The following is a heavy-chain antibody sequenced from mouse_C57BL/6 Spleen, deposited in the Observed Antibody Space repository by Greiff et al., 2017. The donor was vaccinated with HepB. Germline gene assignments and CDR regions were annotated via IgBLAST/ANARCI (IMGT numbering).Heavy chain of an antibody. CDR1: GYTFTDYN. CDR2: INPNNGGT. J-gene: IGHJ2*01. CDR3: ARGFVTTVVATRYYFDD. D-gene: IGHD1-1*01. V-gene: IGHV1-22*01. Sequence: VQLQQSGPELVKPGASVKMSCKASGYTFTDYNMHWVKQSHGKSLEWIGYINPNNGGTSYNQKFKGKATLTVNKSSSTAYMELRSLTSEDSAVYYCARGFVTTVVATRYYFDDWGQGTTLTVSS.